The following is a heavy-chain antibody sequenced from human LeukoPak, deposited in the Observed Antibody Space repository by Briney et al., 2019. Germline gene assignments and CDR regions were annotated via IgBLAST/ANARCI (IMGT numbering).Heavy chain of an antibody. CDR2: ISGNGGST. Sequence: QPGGSLRLSCAASGFTFSSYAMSWVRQAPGKGLEWVSAISGNGGSTYYADSVKGWFTISRDNSKNTLYLQMNSLRAEDTAVYCCATTGGSGGTISWGDAFDIWGQGTMVTVSS. J-gene: IGHJ3*02. V-gene: IGHV3-23*01. D-gene: IGHD2-15*01. CDR3: ATTGGSGGTISWGDAFDI. CDR1: GFTFSSYA.